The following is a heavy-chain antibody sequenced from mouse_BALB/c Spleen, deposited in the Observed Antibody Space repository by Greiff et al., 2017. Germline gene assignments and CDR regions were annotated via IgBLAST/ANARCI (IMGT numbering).Heavy chain of an antibody. Sequence: VQLQQSGAELVRPGVSVKISCKGSGYTFTDYAMHWVKQSHAKSLEWIGVISTYYGDASYNQKFKGKATMTVDKSSSTAYMELARLTSEDSAIYYCAVYDYDAMDYWGQGTSVTVSS. V-gene: IGHV1S137*01. D-gene: IGHD2-3*01. J-gene: IGHJ4*01. CDR3: AVYDYDAMDY. CDR1: GYTFTDYA. CDR2: ISTYYGDA.